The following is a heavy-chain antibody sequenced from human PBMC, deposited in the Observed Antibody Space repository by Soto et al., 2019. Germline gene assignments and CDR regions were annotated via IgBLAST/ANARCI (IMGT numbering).Heavy chain of an antibody. CDR3: ARGVSAGVDY. CDR2: MQPSTGRT. J-gene: IGHJ4*02. Sequence: QVQLVQSGAEVREPGASVKVSCKASGYSFTSLDINWVRQTAGQGLEWMGWMQPSTGRTGYAQKYQGRVTMTSDTSINTAYRELTTLPSDDTAFYYCARGVSAGVDYWGQGNLVPASS. D-gene: IGHD1-26*01. V-gene: IGHV1-8*01. CDR1: GYSFTSLD.